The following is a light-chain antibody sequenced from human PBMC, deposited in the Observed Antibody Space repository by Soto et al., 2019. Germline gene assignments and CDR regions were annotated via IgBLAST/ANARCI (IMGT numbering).Light chain of an antibody. Sequence: QSALTQPPSASGTPGQRVTISCSGSSSNIGSNYVYWYQQLPGTAPKLLIYRNNQRPSGVPDRFSGSKSGTSASLPIRGPRSRIRADYDGAAGEASLRVVVFGGGSQLTAL. CDR2: RNN. CDR1: SSNIGSNY. CDR3: AAGEASLRVVV. J-gene: IGLJ2*01. V-gene: IGLV1-47*01.